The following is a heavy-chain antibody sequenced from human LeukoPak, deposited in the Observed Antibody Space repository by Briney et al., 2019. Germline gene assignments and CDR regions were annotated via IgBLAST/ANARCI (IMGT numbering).Heavy chain of an antibody. J-gene: IGHJ4*02. CDR1: SYTFTSYG. V-gene: IGHV1-69*04. CDR3: ARDERDPRRPFDY. CDR2: IIPILGIA. Sequence: ASVKVSCKASSYTFTSYGISWVRQAPGQGLEWMGRIIPILGIANYAQKFQGRVTITADKSTSTAYMELSSLRSEDTAVYYCARDERDPRRPFDYWGQGTLVTVSS.